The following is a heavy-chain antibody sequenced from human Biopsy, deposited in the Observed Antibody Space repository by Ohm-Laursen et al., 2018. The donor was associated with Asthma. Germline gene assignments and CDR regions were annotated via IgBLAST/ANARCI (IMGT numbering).Heavy chain of an antibody. Sequence: SLRLSCAASGFTVTTNSISWVRQAPGKGLEWVSVTYSGGSTYYADSVRGRFTISRDYSKNTLYLQMHSLRAEDTAVYYCARGDSSNWSHYYFDYWGQGTLVIVSS. CDR3: ARGDSSNWSHYYFDY. D-gene: IGHD3-22*01. CDR2: TYSGGST. V-gene: IGHV3-53*01. CDR1: GFTVTTNS. J-gene: IGHJ4*02.